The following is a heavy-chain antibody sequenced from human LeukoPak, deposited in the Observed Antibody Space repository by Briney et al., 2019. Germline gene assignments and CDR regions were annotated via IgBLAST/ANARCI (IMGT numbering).Heavy chain of an antibody. CDR3: AKGLGALDL. J-gene: IGHJ5*02. CDR2: ISGNGANK. V-gene: IGHV3-23*01. D-gene: IGHD4/OR15-4a*01. Sequence: GGPLRLSCAASGFTLNTYAMTWVRQGPGKGLEWGSAISGNGANKFYADSVKGRFTISRDKSKNTLYLQMNSLRLEDTALSYCAKGLGALDLWGQGTLVTVSS. CDR1: GFTLNTYA.